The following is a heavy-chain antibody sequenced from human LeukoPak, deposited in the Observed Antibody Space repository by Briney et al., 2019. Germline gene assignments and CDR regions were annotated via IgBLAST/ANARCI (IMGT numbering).Heavy chain of an antibody. V-gene: IGHV4-4*07. D-gene: IGHD6-19*01. CDR2: IYTSGST. Sequence: QSSETLSLTCTVSGGSISSYYWSWIRQPAGKGLEWIGRIYTSGSTNYNPSLKSRVTMSVDTSKNQFSLKLSSVTAADTAVYYCARSRAFLQWLAHLDAFDIWGQGTMVTVSS. J-gene: IGHJ3*02. CDR3: ARSRAFLQWLAHLDAFDI. CDR1: GGSISSYY.